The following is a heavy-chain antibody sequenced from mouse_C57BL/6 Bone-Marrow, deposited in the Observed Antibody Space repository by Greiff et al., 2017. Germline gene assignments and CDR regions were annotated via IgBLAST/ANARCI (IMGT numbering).Heavy chain of an antibody. J-gene: IGHJ1*03. D-gene: IGHD1-1*01. CDR3: ARSCSNYWYFDV. V-gene: IGHV1-69*01. CDR1: GYTFTSYW. Sequence: VQLQQPGAELVMPGASVKLSCKASGYTFTSYWMHWVKQRPGQGLEWIGEIDPSDSYTNYNQKFKGKSTLTVDKSSSTAYMQLSSLTSEASAVYYCARSCSNYWYFDVWGTGTTVTVSS. CDR2: IDPSDSYT.